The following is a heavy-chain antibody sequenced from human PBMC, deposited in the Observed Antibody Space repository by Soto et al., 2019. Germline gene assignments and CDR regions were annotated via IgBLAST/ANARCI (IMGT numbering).Heavy chain of an antibody. CDR1: GGSFSGYY. Sequence: HVQLQQWGAGLLKPSETLSLTCAVYGGSFSGYYWSWIRQPPGKGLEWIGEINHSGSTNYNPSLKSRVTISVDTSKNQFSLKLSSVTAADTAVYYCARGPTRRTAIPPLIYWGQGTLVTVSS. V-gene: IGHV4-34*01. J-gene: IGHJ4*02. CDR3: ARGPTRRTAIPPLIY. D-gene: IGHD2-21*02. CDR2: INHSGST.